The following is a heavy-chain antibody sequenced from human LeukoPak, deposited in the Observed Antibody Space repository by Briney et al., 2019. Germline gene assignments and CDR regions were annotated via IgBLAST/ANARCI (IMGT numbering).Heavy chain of an antibody. CDR3: ARAPGDYYYYYYLDV. CDR1: GFTFSGYS. Sequence: PGGSLRLSCAASGFTFSGYSMNWVRQAPGKGLEWVSCISGSGSTIYYADPVKGRFTISRDNAKNSLYLQMNSLRAEDTALYYCARAPGDYYYYYYLDVWGKGTTVTVSS. D-gene: IGHD1-14*01. CDR2: ISGSGSTI. V-gene: IGHV3-48*04. J-gene: IGHJ6*03.